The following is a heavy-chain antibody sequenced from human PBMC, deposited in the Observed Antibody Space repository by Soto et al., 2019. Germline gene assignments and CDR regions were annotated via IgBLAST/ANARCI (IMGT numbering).Heavy chain of an antibody. D-gene: IGHD2-15*01. CDR3: ARAGCDGGSCYTLVGLRYGMDV. V-gene: IGHV3-30-3*01. Sequence: QVQLVESGGGVVQPGRSLRLSCAASGFTFSSYAMHWVRQAPGKGLEWVAVISYDGSNKYYADSVKGRLTISRDNSKNALYLEMNSLRGEDTAVYYCARAGCDGGSCYTLVGLRYGMDVWGQGTTVTVSS. CDR2: ISYDGSNK. J-gene: IGHJ6*02. CDR1: GFTFSSYA.